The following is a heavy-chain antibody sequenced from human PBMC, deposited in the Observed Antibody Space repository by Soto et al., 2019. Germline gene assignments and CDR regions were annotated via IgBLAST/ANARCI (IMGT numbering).Heavy chain of an antibody. Sequence: EVQLVESGGRLVQPGGSLRLSCAASGFTLSSYSMNWARQAPGKGLEWVSYISSSSSTIYYADSVKGRFTISRDNAKNSLYLQMNSLRDEDTAVYYCVRGGALQIDYWGQGTLVTVSS. J-gene: IGHJ4*02. CDR1: GFTLSSYS. D-gene: IGHD3-16*01. CDR2: ISSSSSTI. CDR3: VRGGALQIDY. V-gene: IGHV3-48*02.